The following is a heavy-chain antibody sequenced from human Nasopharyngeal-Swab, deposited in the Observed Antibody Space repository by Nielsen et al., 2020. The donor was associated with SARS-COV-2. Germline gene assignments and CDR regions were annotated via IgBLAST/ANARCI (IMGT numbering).Heavy chain of an antibody. D-gene: IGHD3-16*01. J-gene: IGHJ3*02. CDR2: IYTDGTT. V-gene: IGHV4-61*02. CDR1: GGSISSGSYY. Sequence: SETLSLTCTVSGGSISSGSYYWSWIRQPAGKGLEWIGRIYTDGTTNYISSLKSRVTISLDTSKNQFSLKLSSVTAADTAVYYCARWPGGAGDAIDIWGPGTMVTVSS. CDR3: ARWPGGAGDAIDI.